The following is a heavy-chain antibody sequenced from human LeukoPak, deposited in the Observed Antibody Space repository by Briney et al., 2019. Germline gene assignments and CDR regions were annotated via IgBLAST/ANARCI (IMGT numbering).Heavy chain of an antibody. V-gene: IGHV1-69*05. J-gene: IGHJ5*02. D-gene: IGHD5-24*01. CDR2: IIPIFGTA. CDR1: GGTFSSYA. CDR3: ARDVPDPRWLQFSGWFDP. Sequence: GASVKVSCKASGGTFSSYAISWVRQAPGQGLEWMGRIIPIFGTANYAQKFQGRVTITTDESTSTAYMELSSLRSEDTAVYYCARDVPDPRWLQFSGWFDPWGQGTLVTVSS.